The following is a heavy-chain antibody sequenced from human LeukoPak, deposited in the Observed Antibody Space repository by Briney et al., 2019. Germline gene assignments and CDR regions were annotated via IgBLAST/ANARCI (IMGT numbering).Heavy chain of an antibody. J-gene: IGHJ4*02. CDR3: ARDSTDGVIPRELHPPFDY. CDR1: GFTFSSYS. Sequence: GGSLRLSCAASGFTFSSYSMNWVRQAPGKGLEWVSSISSSSGYIYYADSVKGRFTISRDNSKNTLYLQMNSLRAEDTAVYYCARDSTDGVIPRELHPPFDYWGQGTLVTVSS. D-gene: IGHD1-7*01. V-gene: IGHV3-21*01. CDR2: ISSSSGYI.